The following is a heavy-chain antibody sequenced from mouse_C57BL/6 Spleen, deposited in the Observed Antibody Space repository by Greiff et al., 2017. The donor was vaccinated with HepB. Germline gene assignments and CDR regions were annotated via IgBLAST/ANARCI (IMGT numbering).Heavy chain of an antibody. CDR2: IYPGDGDT. J-gene: IGHJ3*01. CDR3: ARWGNDYDGVTGLAY. D-gene: IGHD2-4*01. V-gene: IGHV1-82*01. CDR1: GYAFSSSW. Sequence: QVQLQQSGPELVKPGASVKISCKASGYAFSSSWMNWVKQRPGKGLEWIGRIYPGDGDTNYNGKFKGKATLTADKYSSTADMRLSSLTSEDTAVYFCARWGNDYDGVTGLAYWGQGTLVTVSA.